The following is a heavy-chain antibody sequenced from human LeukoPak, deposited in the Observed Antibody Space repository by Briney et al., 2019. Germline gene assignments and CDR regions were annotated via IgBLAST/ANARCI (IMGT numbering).Heavy chain of an antibody. V-gene: IGHV3-23*01. J-gene: IGHJ3*02. CDR2: ISGSGGST. Sequence: GGSLRLSCAASGFTFSSYAMSWVRQAPGKGLEWVSAISGSGGSTYYADSVKGRSTISRDNSKNTLYLQMNSLRAEDTAVYYCAKDLSSSSSSPPGPFDIWGQGTMVTVSS. CDR3: AKDLSSSSSSPPGPFDI. CDR1: GFTFSSYA. D-gene: IGHD6-6*01.